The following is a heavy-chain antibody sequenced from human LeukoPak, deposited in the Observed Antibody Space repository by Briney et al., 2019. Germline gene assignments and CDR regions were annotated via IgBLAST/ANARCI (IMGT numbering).Heavy chain of an antibody. CDR3: TRLGAAAGTEDFDY. CDR1: GFTFSGSA. J-gene: IGHJ4*02. CDR2: IRSKANSYAT. V-gene: IGHV3-73*01. Sequence: PGGSLRLSCAASGFTFSGSAMHWVRQASGKGLEWVSRIRSKANSYATAYAASVKGRFTISRDDSKNTAYLQMNSLKTEDTAVYYCTRLGAAAGTEDFDYWGQGTLVTVSS. D-gene: IGHD6-13*01.